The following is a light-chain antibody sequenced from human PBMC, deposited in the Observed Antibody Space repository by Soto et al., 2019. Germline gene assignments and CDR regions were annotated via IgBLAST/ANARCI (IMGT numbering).Light chain of an antibody. CDR2: DAS. V-gene: IGKV1-9*01. J-gene: IGKJ5*01. Sequence: DIQLTQSPSFLSASVGDRVTITCRASQGISTYLAWYQQKLGKAPKLLIYDASTLQSGVPSRFSGSRSGTEFTLTISSLQPEDFATYYCQQLNSYPITFGQGTRLEI. CDR3: QQLNSYPIT. CDR1: QGISTY.